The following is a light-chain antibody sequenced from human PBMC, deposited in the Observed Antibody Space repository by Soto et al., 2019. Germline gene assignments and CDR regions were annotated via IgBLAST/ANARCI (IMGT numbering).Light chain of an antibody. Sequence: EVVLTQSPDTLSLSAGETATLSCRASQSLRATYVAWYQQRPGQAPRLLIYGASFRATGIPARFSGRGSGTDFTLSISRLEPEDFAVYYCQQYVTSPRTFGQGTKVEIK. V-gene: IGKV3-20*01. J-gene: IGKJ1*01. CDR1: QSLRATY. CDR3: QQYVTSPRT. CDR2: GAS.